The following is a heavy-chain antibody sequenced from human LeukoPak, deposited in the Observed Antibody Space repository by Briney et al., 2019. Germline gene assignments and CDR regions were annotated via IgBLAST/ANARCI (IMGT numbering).Heavy chain of an antibody. J-gene: IGHJ4*02. CDR3: ARDLSVGAKPDLGFDY. Sequence: PGGSPRLSCAASGFTFSSYNMNWVHQAPGKGLEWVSSISSSSSYIYYADSMKGRFTISRDNAKNSLYLQMNSLRAEDTAIYYCARDLSVGAKPDLGFDYWGQGTLVTVSS. CDR2: ISSSSSYI. CDR1: GFTFSSYN. D-gene: IGHD1-26*01. V-gene: IGHV3-21*01.